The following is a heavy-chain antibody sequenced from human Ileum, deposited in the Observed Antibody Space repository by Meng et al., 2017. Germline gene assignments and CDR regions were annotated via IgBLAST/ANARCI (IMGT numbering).Heavy chain of an antibody. CDR2: IYSNGDT. CDR1: GGSISSGDYY. Sequence: QVQLQVSVPRLVKPSQTLSLTCTVSGGSISSGDYYWSWVRQSPGKGPEWIGYIYSNGDTYSNPSLRGRLMISIDTSKNQFSLKLSSVTAADTAVYYCARAPKYCTNAVCSRPLDSWGQGTLVTVSS. CDR3: ARAPKYCTNAVCSRPLDS. V-gene: IGHV4-30-4*01. J-gene: IGHJ4*02. D-gene: IGHD2-8*01.